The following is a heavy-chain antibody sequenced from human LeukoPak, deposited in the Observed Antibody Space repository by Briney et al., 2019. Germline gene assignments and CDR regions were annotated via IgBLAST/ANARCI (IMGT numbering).Heavy chain of an antibody. V-gene: IGHV3-48*03. Sequence: GESLRLSCAASGFTFSSYEMNWVRQAPGKGLEWVSYISSSGSTIYYADSVKGRFTISRDNAKNSLYLQMNSLRAEDTAVYYCARVGCDSGSYYGIYYYYYMDVWGKGTTVTISS. CDR2: ISSSGSTI. CDR3: ARVGCDSGSYYGIYYYYYMDV. CDR1: GFTFSSYE. D-gene: IGHD3-10*01. J-gene: IGHJ6*03.